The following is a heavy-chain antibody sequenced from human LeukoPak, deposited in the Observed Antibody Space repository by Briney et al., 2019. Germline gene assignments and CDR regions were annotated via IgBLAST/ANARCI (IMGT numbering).Heavy chain of an antibody. J-gene: IGHJ4*02. CDR2: ISGSGGST. D-gene: IGHD6-19*01. Sequence: AGGSLRLSWVAAGFTFSIDGIGWVRQAPGEGLGWVAGISGSGGSTYVADSVKGRFTISGDNSKNTLYMQMNSLRAEDTAVYYCVKGSSGWYAGAFDYWGQGTLVTVSS. CDR3: VKGSSGWYAGAFDY. V-gene: IGHV3-23*01. CDR1: GFTFSIDG.